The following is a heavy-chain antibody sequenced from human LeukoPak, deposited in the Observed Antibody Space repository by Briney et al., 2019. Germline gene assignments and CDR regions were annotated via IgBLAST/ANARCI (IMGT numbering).Heavy chain of an antibody. D-gene: IGHD4-23*01. CDR2: ISSSSSYI. CDR1: GFTFSSYS. V-gene: IGHV3-21*01. CDR3: ARDTGYGGNSGIDY. Sequence: GGSLRLSCAASGFTFSSYSMNCVRQAPGNGLEWVSSISSSSSYIYYADSVKGRFTISRDNAKNSLYLQMNSLRAEDTAVNYCARDTGYGGNSGIDYWGQGTLVTVSS. J-gene: IGHJ4*02.